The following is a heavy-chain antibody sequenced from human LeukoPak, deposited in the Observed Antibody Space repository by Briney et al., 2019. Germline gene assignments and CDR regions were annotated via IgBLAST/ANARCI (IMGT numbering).Heavy chain of an antibody. Sequence: GGSLRLSCAASGFTFSSYAMNWVRQAPGKGLEWVSAISGSGGSAYYADSVKGRFAISSDNSKNTVYLQMNSLRAEDTAVYYCAKVRGFCSSTSCSTYFDYWGQGTLVTVSS. CDR2: ISGSGGSA. V-gene: IGHV3-23*01. CDR1: GFTFSSYA. D-gene: IGHD2-2*01. J-gene: IGHJ4*02. CDR3: AKVRGFCSSTSCSTYFDY.